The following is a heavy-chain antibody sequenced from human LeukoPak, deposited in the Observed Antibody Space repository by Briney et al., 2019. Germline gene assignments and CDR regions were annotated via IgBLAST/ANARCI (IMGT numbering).Heavy chain of an antibody. CDR3: AREGSSGSFDY. CDR1: GFTFSSYA. D-gene: IGHD6-19*01. V-gene: IGHV3-30-3*01. J-gene: IGHJ4*02. Sequence: QPGGSLRLSCAASGFTFSSYAMHWVRQAPGKGLEWVAVISYDGSNKYYADSVKGRFTIPRDNSKNTLYLQMNSLRAEDTAVYYCAREGSSGSFDYWGQGTLVTVSS. CDR2: ISYDGSNK.